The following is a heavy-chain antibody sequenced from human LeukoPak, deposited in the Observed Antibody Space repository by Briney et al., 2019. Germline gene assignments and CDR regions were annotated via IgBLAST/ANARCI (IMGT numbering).Heavy chain of an antibody. D-gene: IGHD6-6*01. Sequence: GGSLRLSCAASGFTFSSYWMRWVRQAPGKGLVWVSRINSDGSSTSYADSVKGRFTISRDNAKNTLYLQMNSLRAEDTAVYYCARSIAARPMPTVMLAFDIWGQGTMVTVSS. J-gene: IGHJ3*02. CDR3: ARSIAARPMPTVMLAFDI. V-gene: IGHV3-74*01. CDR2: INSDGSST. CDR1: GFTFSSYW.